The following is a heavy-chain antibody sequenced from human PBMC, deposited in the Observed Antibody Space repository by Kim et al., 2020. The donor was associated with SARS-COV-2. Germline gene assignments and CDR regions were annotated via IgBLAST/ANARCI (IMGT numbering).Heavy chain of an antibody. V-gene: IGHV3-15*01. Sequence: IDYGASVKGRFTMSRDDSINTLYLPMNSLKTDDTAVYYCGAGYGRTDFDFWGQGTLVTVSS. CDR3: GAGYGRTDFDF. J-gene: IGHJ4*02. CDR2: I. D-gene: IGHD3-9*01.